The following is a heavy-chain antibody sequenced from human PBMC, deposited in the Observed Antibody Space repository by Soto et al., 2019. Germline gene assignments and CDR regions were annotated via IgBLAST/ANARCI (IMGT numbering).Heavy chain of an antibody. CDR2: IKQDGSEK. J-gene: IGHJ4*02. CDR3: AKSLSAIPGDS. D-gene: IGHD2-2*01. CDR1: GFPFSSYW. Sequence: EVQLVESGGGLVQSGGSLRLSCEASGFPFSSYWMTWVRQGPGKGPEWVANIKQDGSEKYYVDSVKGRFTISRDNAKNSLYLQMTSLRAEDTAVYHCAKSLSAIPGDSWGQGTLVTVSS. V-gene: IGHV3-7*05.